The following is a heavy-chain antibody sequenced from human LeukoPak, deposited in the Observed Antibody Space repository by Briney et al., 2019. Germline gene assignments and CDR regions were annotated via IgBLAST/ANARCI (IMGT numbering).Heavy chain of an antibody. CDR1: GYTFTGYY. CDR2: INPNSGGT. V-gene: IGHV1-2*02. D-gene: IGHD6-13*01. CDR3: ARLSTLAGTRAFDI. Sequence: GASVKVSCKASGYTFTGYYMHWVRQAPGQELEWMGWINPNSGGTNYAQKFQGRVTMTRDTSISTAYMELSRLRSDDTAVYYCARLSTLAGTRAFDIWGQGTMVTVSS. J-gene: IGHJ3*02.